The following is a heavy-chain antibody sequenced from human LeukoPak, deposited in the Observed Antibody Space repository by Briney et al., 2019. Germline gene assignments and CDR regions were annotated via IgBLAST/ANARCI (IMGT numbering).Heavy chain of an antibody. J-gene: IGHJ4*02. V-gene: IGHV3-48*03. CDR1: GFTFSSYE. D-gene: IGHD3-22*01. CDR2: ISSSGSTI. Sequence: PGGSLRLSCAASGFTFSSYEMDWVRQAPGKGLEWVSYISSSGSTIYYADSVKGRFTISRDNAKNSLYLQMNSLRAEDTAVYYCAKEGYYDSSGYFGTLDYWGQGTLVTVSS. CDR3: AKEGYYDSSGYFGTLDY.